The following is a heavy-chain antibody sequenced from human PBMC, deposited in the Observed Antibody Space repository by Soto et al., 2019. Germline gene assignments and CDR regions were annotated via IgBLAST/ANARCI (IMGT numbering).Heavy chain of an antibody. J-gene: IGHJ4*02. CDR1: GGTFSSYT. D-gene: IGHD3-10*01. Sequence: QVQLVQSGAEVKKPGSSVKVSCKASGGTFSSYTISWVRQAPGQGLEWMGRIIPILGIANYAQKFQGRVTITADKSTSTASMELSSLRSEDTAVYYCAREGEVIAHFDYWGQGTLVTVSS. CDR3: AREGEVIAHFDY. CDR2: IIPILGIA. V-gene: IGHV1-69*08.